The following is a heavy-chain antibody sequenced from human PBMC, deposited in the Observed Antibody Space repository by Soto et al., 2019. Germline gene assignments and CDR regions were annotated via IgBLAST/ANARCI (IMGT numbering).Heavy chain of an antibody. CDR3: AKKVTIYAVDPADF. D-gene: IGHD3-3*01. J-gene: IGHJ4*02. CDR1: GFTFSDFG. V-gene: IGHV3-23*01. Sequence: PGGSLRLSCAASGFTFSDFGMSWVRQAPGKGLEWVSVISASGDATYYAASVKGRFTLSRDNSKNTLFLQMNSLTVADTAVYHCAKKVTIYAVDPADFWGQGTQVTVSS. CDR2: ISASGDAT.